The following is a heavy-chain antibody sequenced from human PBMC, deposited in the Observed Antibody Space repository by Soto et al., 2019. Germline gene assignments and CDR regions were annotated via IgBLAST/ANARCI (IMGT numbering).Heavy chain of an antibody. CDR3: VRATYFSDSSGYTRCLDY. CDR2: SRDKPQGYST. CDR1: GFNFSDHY. D-gene: IGHD3-22*01. V-gene: IGHV3-72*01. J-gene: IGHJ4*02. Sequence: GGSLRLSCAGSGFNFSDHYIAWVRQAPGKGLEWVGRSRDKPQGYSTAYAASVKGRFTTSRDESKNSAYLQMNSQKTEDTAVYYCVRATYFSDSSGYTRCLDYWGQGTLVTVSS.